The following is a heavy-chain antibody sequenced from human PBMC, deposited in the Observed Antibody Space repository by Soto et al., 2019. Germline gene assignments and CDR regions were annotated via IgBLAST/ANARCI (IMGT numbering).Heavy chain of an antibody. CDR1: GFSLTTRGVG. CDR3: VRRLFITPRQVPNCSDP. Sequence: SGPTLVNPTETLTLTCTFSGFSLTTRGVGVAWIRQPPGKALEWLTVIFWNDDKQYSPSLKSRLTITKDTPKNQVVLTMTNMDPADTATYYCVRRLFITPRQVPNCSDPCGTALLVTVSS. V-gene: IGHV2-5*01. D-gene: IGHD1-1*01. J-gene: IGHJ5*02. CDR2: IFWNDDK.